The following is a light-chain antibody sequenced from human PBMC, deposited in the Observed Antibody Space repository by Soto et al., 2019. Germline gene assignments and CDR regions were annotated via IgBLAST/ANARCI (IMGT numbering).Light chain of an antibody. CDR2: DAS. Sequence: DIQMPQSPSTLSASVGDRVTIPCRASQSISSWLAWYQQRPGKAPKLLMYDASSLESGVPSRFSGSGSGTEFTLTISGLQPEDFPTYYCQQANSFPFTFGQGTRLEI. V-gene: IGKV1-5*01. CDR1: QSISSW. J-gene: IGKJ5*01. CDR3: QQANSFPFT.